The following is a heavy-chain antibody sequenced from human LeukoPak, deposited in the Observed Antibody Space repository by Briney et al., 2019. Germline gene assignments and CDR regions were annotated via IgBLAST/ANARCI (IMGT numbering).Heavy chain of an antibody. Sequence: ASVKVSCKASGGTFSSYAISWVRQAPGQGLEWMGGIIPILGTANYAQKFQGRVTITADESTSTAYMELSSLRSEDTAVYYCARWAGVAAAGQGWFDPWGQGTLVTVSS. V-gene: IGHV1-69*13. D-gene: IGHD2-2*01. CDR1: GGTFSSYA. J-gene: IGHJ5*02. CDR2: IIPILGTA. CDR3: ARWAGVAAAGQGWFDP.